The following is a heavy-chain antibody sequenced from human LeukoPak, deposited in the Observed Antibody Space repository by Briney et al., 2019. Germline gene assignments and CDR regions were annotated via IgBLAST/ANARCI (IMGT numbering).Heavy chain of an antibody. Sequence: GGSLRLSCAASGFTFSRYDMSWVRQAPGKGLEWVSAISGSGGSTYYADSVKGRFTISRDNSKNFPYLQMNSLRAEDTALYYCAEGGYCSGGSCYGSAFDIWGQGTMVTVSS. CDR1: GFTFSRYD. J-gene: IGHJ3*02. CDR3: AEGGYCSGGSCYGSAFDI. D-gene: IGHD2-15*01. V-gene: IGHV3-23*01. CDR2: ISGSGGST.